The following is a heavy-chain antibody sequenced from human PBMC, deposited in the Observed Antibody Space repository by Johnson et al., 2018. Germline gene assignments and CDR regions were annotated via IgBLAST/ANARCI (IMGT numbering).Heavy chain of an antibody. V-gene: IGHV3-74*01. CDR3: AKDSVWGDYYYGMDV. CDR2: INSDGSST. D-gene: IGHD3-16*01. J-gene: IGHJ6*02. CDR1: GFTFSSYW. Sequence: EVQLVESGGGVVQPGRSLRLSCAASGFTFSSYWMHWVRQAPGKGLVWVSRINSDGSSTSYADSVKGRFTISRDNVKNTLYLQMNSLRAEDTAVYYCAKDSVWGDYYYGMDVWGQGTTVTVSS.